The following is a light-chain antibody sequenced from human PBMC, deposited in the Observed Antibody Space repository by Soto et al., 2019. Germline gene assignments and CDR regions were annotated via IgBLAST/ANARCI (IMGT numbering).Light chain of an antibody. CDR2: LGS. CDR3: MQALQTPRLT. CDR1: QSLLHSNGYNY. J-gene: IGKJ4*01. V-gene: IGKV2-28*01. Sequence: DIVMTQSPLSLPVTPGEPASISCRSSQSLLHSNGYNYLDWYLQKPGQSPQLLIYLGSNRASGVPDRFSGSGSGTDSTLKISRVEAEDVGVYYCMQALQTPRLTFGGGTKVEIK.